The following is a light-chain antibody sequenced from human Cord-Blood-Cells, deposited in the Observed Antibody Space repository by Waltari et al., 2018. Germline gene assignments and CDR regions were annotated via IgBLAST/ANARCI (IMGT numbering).Light chain of an antibody. CDR3: QQSYSTPYT. CDR2: AAS. CDR1: QSISSY. J-gene: IGKJ2*01. Sequence: DIQMTPSPSSLSASVGDRVTITSRASQSISSYLNWYQQIPGKAPKLLIYAASSLQRGVPSRFSGSGSGTDFTRTISSLQPEDFATYYCQQSYSTPYTFGQGTKLEIK. V-gene: IGKV1-39*01.